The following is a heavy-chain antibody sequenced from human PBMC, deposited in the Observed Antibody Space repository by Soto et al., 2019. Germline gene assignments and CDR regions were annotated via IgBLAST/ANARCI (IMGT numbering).Heavy chain of an antibody. Sequence: EVQLVESGGGLVQPGGSLRLSCAASGFTFSSYWMNWVRQAPGKGLEWVANIKQDGSEKYYVDSVKGRFTISRDNAKNSLYLQMNSLRAEDTAVYYCARDVGSVLYGMDVWGQGTTVTVSS. CDR2: IKQDGSEK. D-gene: IGHD3-10*01. CDR3: ARDVGSVLYGMDV. J-gene: IGHJ6*02. CDR1: GFTFSSYW. V-gene: IGHV3-7*01.